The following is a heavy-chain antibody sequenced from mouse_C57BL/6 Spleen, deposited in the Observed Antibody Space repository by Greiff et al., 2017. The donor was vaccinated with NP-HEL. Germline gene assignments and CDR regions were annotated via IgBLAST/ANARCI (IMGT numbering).Heavy chain of an antibody. D-gene: IGHD4-1*01. Sequence: VQLQQSGAELARPGASVKMSCKASGYTFTSYTMHWVKQRPGQGLEWIGYINPSSGYTKYNQKFKDKATLTAYKSSSTAYMQLSSLTSEDSAVYYCARPLTGNYAMDYWGQGTSVTVSS. CDR3: ARPLTGNYAMDY. CDR1: GYTFTSYT. J-gene: IGHJ4*01. V-gene: IGHV1-4*01. CDR2: INPSSGYT.